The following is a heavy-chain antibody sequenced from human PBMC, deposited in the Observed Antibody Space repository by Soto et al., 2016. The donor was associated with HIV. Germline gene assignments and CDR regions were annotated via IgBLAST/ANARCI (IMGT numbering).Heavy chain of an antibody. D-gene: IGHD6-19*01. J-gene: IGHJ6*01. CDR2: ISGSGGST. Sequence: EVQLLESGGGLVQPGGSLRLSCAAAGFTFNNYGMNWVRQAPGKGLEWVSGISGSGGSTYYADSVKGRFTISRDNSKNTLYLQMNSLRAEDTAVYFCAKALYMSSGWSYYYYGIDVWGPKGPRFTVSS. CDR3: AKALYMSSGWSYYYYGIDV. V-gene: IGHV3-23*01. CDR1: GFTFNNYG.